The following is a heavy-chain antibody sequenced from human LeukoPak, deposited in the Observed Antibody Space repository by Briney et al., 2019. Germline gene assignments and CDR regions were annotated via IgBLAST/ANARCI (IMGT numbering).Heavy chain of an antibody. V-gene: IGHV1-8*01. CDR1: GYTFTSYD. D-gene: IGHD3-3*01. J-gene: IGHJ5*02. CDR3: ARGASDFWSGYVNWFDP. Sequence: GASVKVSCKASGYTFTSYDINWVRQATGQGREWMGWMNPNSGNTGYAQKFQGRVTMTRNTSISTAYMELSSLRSEDTAVYYCARGASDFWSGYVNWFDPWGQGTLVTVSS. CDR2: MNPNSGNT.